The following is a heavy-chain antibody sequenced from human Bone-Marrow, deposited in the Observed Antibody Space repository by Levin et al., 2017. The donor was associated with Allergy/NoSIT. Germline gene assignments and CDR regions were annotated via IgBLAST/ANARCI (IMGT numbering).Heavy chain of an antibody. CDR1: GGSFSGYY. CDR3: ARAGAAAADYYYYGMDV. V-gene: IGHV4-34*01. D-gene: IGHD6-13*01. J-gene: IGHJ6*02. Sequence: SQTLSLTCAVYGGSFSGYYWSWIRQPPGKGLEWIGEINHSGSTNYNPSLKSRVTISVDTSKNQFSLKLSSVTAADTAVYYCARAGAAAADYYYYGMDVWGQGTTVTVSS. CDR2: INHSGST.